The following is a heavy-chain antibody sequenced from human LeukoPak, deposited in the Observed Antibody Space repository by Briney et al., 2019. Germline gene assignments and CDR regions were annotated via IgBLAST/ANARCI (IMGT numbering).Heavy chain of an antibody. Sequence: ASVKVSCKASGYTFTSHGISWVRQAPGQGLEWMGWISAYNGNTNYAQKLQGRVTMTTDTSTSTAYMELRSLRSDDTAVYYCARAGGYQLLATYYYYGMDVWGQGTTVTVSS. CDR1: GYTFTSHG. CDR3: ARAGGYQLLATYYYYGMDV. J-gene: IGHJ6*02. V-gene: IGHV1-18*01. CDR2: ISAYNGNT. D-gene: IGHD2-2*01.